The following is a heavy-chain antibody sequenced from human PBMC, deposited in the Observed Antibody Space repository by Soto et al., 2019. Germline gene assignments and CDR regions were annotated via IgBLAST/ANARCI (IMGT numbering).Heavy chain of an antibody. CDR2: ITYDGGSE. V-gene: IGHV3-30*18. Sequence: QVQVVWSGGGVVQPGRSLRLSCAASGFTLSSCGMHWVRQAPGKALEWVGVITYDGGSEHYADFVKGRFTISRDSSENTVYLQMNSLRVEDSAVYYCAKEQSSGYYRVVDYWGQGTLVTVSS. CDR3: AKEQSSGYYRVVDY. D-gene: IGHD6-19*01. J-gene: IGHJ4*02. CDR1: GFTLSSCG.